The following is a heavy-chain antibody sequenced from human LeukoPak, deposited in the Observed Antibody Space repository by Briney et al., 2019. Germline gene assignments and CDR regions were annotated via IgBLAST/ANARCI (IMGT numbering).Heavy chain of an antibody. V-gene: IGHV1-69*08. CDR2: ITPVIETA. Sequence: ASVRVSCKTSGGTFLSHTFSWVRQAPGKGLEWMGKITPVIETANYAQTFQGRVSIYADKSTTTVYMDLSGLRPDDTAVYYCARVNLRGSNYNWFDPWGQGTRVTVSS. D-gene: IGHD3-10*01. CDR1: GGTFLSHT. J-gene: IGHJ5*02. CDR3: ARVNLRGSNYNWFDP.